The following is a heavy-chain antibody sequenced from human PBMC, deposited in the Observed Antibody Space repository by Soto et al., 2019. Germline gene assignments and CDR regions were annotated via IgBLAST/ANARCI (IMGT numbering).Heavy chain of an antibody. D-gene: IGHD3-9*01. CDR2: IYYSGST. Sequence: SETLSLTCTVSGGSISSGGYYWSWIRQHPGKGLEWIGYIYYSGSTYYNPSLKSRVTISVDTSKNQFSLKLSSVTAADTAVYYCARDPFPLRYFDWPPLWGQGTLITVSS. CDR3: ARDPFPLRYFDWPPL. V-gene: IGHV4-31*03. J-gene: IGHJ4*02. CDR1: GGSISSGGYY.